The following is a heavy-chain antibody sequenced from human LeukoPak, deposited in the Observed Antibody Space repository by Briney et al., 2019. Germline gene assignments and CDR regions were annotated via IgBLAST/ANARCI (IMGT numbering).Heavy chain of an antibody. CDR1: GFTFSSYE. CDR2: ISSSGSTT. CDR3: AELGITMTGGV. Sequence: GGSLRLSCAASGFTFSSYEMNWVRQAPGKGLEWVSYISSSGSTTYYADSVKGRFTISRDNAKNSLYLRMNSLRAEDTAVYYCAELGITMTGGVWGKGTTVTISS. V-gene: IGHV3-48*03. D-gene: IGHD3-10*02. J-gene: IGHJ6*04.